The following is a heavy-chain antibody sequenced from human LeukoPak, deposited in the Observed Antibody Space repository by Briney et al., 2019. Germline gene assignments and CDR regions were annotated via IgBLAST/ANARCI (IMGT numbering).Heavy chain of an antibody. D-gene: IGHD3-22*01. V-gene: IGHV1-8*01. CDR1: GYTVTSYD. CDR2: MNPNSGNT. J-gene: IGHJ3*02. CDR3: ATPRYYYDSSGYSDAFDI. Sequence: ASVKVSCKASGYTVTSYDINWVRQATGQGLEWKGWMNPNSGNTGYAQKFQGRVTMTRNTSISTAYMELSSLRSEDTAVYYCATPRYYYDSSGYSDAFDIWGQGTMVTVSS.